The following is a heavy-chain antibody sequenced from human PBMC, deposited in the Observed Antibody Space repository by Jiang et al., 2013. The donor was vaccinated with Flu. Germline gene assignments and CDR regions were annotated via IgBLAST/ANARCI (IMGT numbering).Heavy chain of an antibody. CDR3: ARHQYSSGWYAYDAFDI. V-gene: IGHV4-39*01. CDR1: GGSISSSSYY. D-gene: IGHD6-19*01. J-gene: IGHJ3*02. Sequence: KPSETLSLTCTVSGGSISSSSYYWGWIRQPPGKGLEWIGSIYYSGSTYYNPSLKSRVTISVDTSKNQFSLKLSSVTAADTAVYYCARHQYSSGWYAYDAFDIWGQGTMVTVSS. CDR2: IYYSGST.